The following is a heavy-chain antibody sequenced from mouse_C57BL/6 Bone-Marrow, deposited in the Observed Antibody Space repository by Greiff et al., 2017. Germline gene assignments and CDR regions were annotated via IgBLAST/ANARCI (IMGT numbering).Heavy chain of an antibody. D-gene: IGHD2-3*01. CDR1: GFTFSSYA. Sequence: EVQLVESGGGLVKPGGSLKLSCAASGFTFSSYAMSWVRQTPEKRLEWVATISDGGSYTYYPENVKGRFTISRDNAKNNLYLQMSHLKSEDTAMYYCARDEDDGYYCYFDYWGQGTTRTVSS. CDR3: ARDEDDGYYCYFDY. V-gene: IGHV5-4*01. CDR2: ISDGGSYT. J-gene: IGHJ2*01.